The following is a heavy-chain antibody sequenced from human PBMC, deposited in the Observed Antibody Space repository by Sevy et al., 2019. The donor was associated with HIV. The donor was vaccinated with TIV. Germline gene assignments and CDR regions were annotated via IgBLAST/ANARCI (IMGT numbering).Heavy chain of an antibody. V-gene: IGHV4-39*01. CDR2: ISYSGNS. Sequence: SETLSLTCAVSGGSISDRSYYWVWIRQPPGKGLEWIGSISYSGNSYYNPSLKCRVAMSVDTSKNQFSLKLSSVTAADTAVFYCARRAAAAARDYEYFRHWGQGTLVTGSS. D-gene: IGHD6-13*01. CDR3: ARRAAAAARDYEYFRH. J-gene: IGHJ1*01. CDR1: GGSISDRSYY.